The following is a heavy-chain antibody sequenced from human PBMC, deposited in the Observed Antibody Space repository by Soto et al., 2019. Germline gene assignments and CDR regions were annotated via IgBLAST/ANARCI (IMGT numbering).Heavy chain of an antibody. CDR1: GFTFSSYA. D-gene: IGHD2-2*01. CDR3: VKEIVVVPAAIWGRDEFDY. V-gene: IGHV3-64D*06. Sequence: GGSLRLSCSASGFTFSSYAMHWVRQAPGKGLEYVSAISSNGGSTYYADSVKGRFTISRDNSKNTLYLQMSSLRAEDTAVYYCVKEIVVVPAAIWGRDEFDYWGQGTLVTVSS. CDR2: ISSNGGST. J-gene: IGHJ4*02.